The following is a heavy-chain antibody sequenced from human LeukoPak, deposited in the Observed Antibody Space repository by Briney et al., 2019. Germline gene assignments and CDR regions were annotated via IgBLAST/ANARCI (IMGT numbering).Heavy chain of an antibody. Sequence: ASVKVSCKASGYTFTSYTMNWVRQAPGQGLEWMGWINTNTGNPTYAQGFTGRCVFSLDTSVSTAYLQISSLKAEDTAVYYCASSGNYGSGSSPYYFDYWGQGTLVTVSS. V-gene: IGHV7-4-1*02. CDR3: ASSGNYGSGSSPYYFDY. CDR2: INTNTGNP. D-gene: IGHD3-10*01. CDR1: GYTFTSYT. J-gene: IGHJ4*02.